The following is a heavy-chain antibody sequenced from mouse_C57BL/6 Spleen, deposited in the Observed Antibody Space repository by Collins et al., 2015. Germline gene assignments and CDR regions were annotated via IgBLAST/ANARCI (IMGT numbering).Heavy chain of an antibody. Sequence: QVTLKESGPGILQSSQTLSLTCSFSGFSLSTSGMGVSWIRQPSGRGLEWLAHIYWDDNKRYNPSLKSRLTISKDTSRNQVFLKITSVDTADAATYYCARVTDYYAMGYWGQGTSVTVSS. D-gene: IGHD2-1*01. J-gene: IGHJ4*01. CDR1: GFSLSTSGMG. CDR3: ARVTDYYAMGY. V-gene: IGHV8-12*01. CDR2: IYWDDNK.